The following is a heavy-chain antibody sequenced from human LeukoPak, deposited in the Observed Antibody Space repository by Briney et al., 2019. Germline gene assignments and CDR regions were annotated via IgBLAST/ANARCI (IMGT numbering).Heavy chain of an antibody. V-gene: IGHV3-15*01. CDR2: IKSNSAGGTV. CDR3: STDAGYDSRWYNY. J-gene: IGHJ4*02. D-gene: IGHD6-13*01. Sequence: GGSLRLSCAASGFSFSSAYVIRVRQAPGKGLEWVGRIKSNSAGGTVDYASPVKGRFVISRDDSRTTVYLQMNSLKTEDTAVYYCSTDAGYDSRWYNYWGQGTLVTVSS. CDR1: GFSFSSAY.